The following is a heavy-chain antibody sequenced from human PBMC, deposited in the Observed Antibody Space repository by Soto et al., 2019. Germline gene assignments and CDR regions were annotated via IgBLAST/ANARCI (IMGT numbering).Heavy chain of an antibody. Sequence: GGSLRLSCVGSGFTFSTYSINWVRQAPGKGLEWVSSIXXRSXFXYXXSXXXRFTISRDNAKNSVSLQMNSLRAEDTAVYYCAREYTAWPLAYGLDVWGQGTTVTVS. D-gene: IGHD2-2*02. J-gene: IGHJ6*02. CDR1: GFTFSTYS. CDR3: AREYTAWPLAYGLDV. CDR2: IXXRSXF. V-gene: IGHV3-21*01.